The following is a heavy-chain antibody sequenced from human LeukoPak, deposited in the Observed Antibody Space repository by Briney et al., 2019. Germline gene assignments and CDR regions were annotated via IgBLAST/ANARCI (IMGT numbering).Heavy chain of an antibody. V-gene: IGHV3-9*01. J-gene: IGHJ4*02. CDR1: GFTFDDYA. CDR2: ISWNSGSI. Sequence: SLRLSRAASGFTFDDYAMHWVRHAPGKGLEWGSGISWNSGSIGYADSVKGRFTISRDNAKNSLYLQMNSLRAEDTALYYCAKDMSFDSSGYFGYWGQGTLVTVSS. CDR3: AKDMSFDSSGYFGY. D-gene: IGHD3-22*01.